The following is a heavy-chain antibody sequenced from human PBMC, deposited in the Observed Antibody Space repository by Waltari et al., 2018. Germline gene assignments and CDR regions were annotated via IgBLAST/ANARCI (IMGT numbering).Heavy chain of an antibody. CDR1: GYTFTSYD. CDR3: ARFPSRHSDRPLRNWFDP. CDR2: VKPNSGNT. J-gene: IGHJ5*02. Sequence: QVQLVQSGAEVKKPGASVKVSCKASGYTFTSYDINWVRQAPGQGLEWMGWVKPNSGNTGCAKKFQRRVTMTSKTSISTAYMELSGLKSEDTAVYYCARFPSRHSDRPLRNWFDPWGQGTPVTVSS. D-gene: IGHD1-26*01. V-gene: IGHV1-8*01.